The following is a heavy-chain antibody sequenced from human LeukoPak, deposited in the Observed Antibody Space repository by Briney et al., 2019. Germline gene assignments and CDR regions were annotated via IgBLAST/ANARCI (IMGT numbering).Heavy chain of an antibody. J-gene: IGHJ4*02. D-gene: IGHD5-12*01. CDR2: INPNSGGT. CDR1: GYTFTGYY. V-gene: IGHV1-2*03. Sequence: LAASVKVSCKASGYTFTGYYMHWVRQAPGQGLEWMGWINPNSGGTNYAQKFQGRVTMTRDTSISTAYMELSRLRSDDTAVYYCAREPGYIGKLVRTPFDYWGQGTLVTVSS. CDR3: AREPGYIGKLVRTPFDY.